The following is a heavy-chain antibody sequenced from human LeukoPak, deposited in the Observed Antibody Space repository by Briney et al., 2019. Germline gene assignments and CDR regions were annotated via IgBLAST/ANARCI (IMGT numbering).Heavy chain of an antibody. Sequence: GGSLRLSCAASGFTFSGYSMNWVRQAPGKGLEWVSSITSSSSYIYYSDSVKGRFTISRDNAKNSMYLQMNSLRAEDTAVYYCARCGGGNPRWFDPWGQGTLVTVSS. J-gene: IGHJ5*02. CDR1: GFTFSGYS. D-gene: IGHD4-23*01. V-gene: IGHV3-21*01. CDR2: ITSSSSYI. CDR3: ARCGGGNPRWFDP.